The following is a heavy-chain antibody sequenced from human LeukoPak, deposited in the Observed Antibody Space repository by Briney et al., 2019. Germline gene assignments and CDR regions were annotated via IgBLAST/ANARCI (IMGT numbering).Heavy chain of an antibody. D-gene: IGHD3-22*01. J-gene: IGHJ4*02. V-gene: IGHV3-33*08. CDR3: ARDGVYDSSEEGYFDY. CDR1: GFTFSSYA. CDR2: IWYDGSNK. Sequence: GGSLRLSCAASGFTFSSYAMHWVRQAPGKGLEWVAVIWYDGSNKYYADSVKGRFTISRDNSKNTLYLQMNSLRAEDTAVYYCARDGVYDSSEEGYFDYWGQGTLVTVSS.